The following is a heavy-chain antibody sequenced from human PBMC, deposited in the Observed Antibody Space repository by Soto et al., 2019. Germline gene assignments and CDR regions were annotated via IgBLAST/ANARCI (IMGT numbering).Heavy chain of an antibody. CDR3: ARGGVY. D-gene: IGHD2-8*01. V-gene: IGHV3-48*03. CDR1: GFTFSNYD. J-gene: IGHJ4*02. CDR2: ISGTGFSP. Sequence: GGSLRLSCAASGFTFSNYDMNWVRQAPGGGLEWIAFISGTGFSPYSADSAWPRFTISRDNSPSALFLQMDSLTHNDSGIHFFARGGVYWGQGVPVTVSS.